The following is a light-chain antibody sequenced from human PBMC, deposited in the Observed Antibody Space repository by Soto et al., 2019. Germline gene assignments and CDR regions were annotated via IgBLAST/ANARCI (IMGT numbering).Light chain of an antibody. CDR2: DVS. Sequence: QSALTQPRSVSGSPGQSVTISCTGASGDVGGYNFVSWYQQHPGKAPTLMIFDVSQRPSGVPDRFSGSKSGNTASLTISGLQAEDDADYYCCSYGGSYTWVFGGGTKLTVL. CDR1: SGDVGGYNF. J-gene: IGLJ3*02. V-gene: IGLV2-11*01. CDR3: CSYGGSYTWV.